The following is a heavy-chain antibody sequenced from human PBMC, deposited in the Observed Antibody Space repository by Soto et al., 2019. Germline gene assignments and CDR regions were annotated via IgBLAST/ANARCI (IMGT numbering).Heavy chain of an antibody. D-gene: IGHD1-26*01. CDR2: IYHSGIT. J-gene: IGHJ4*02. CDR1: GGSVSSETHF. Sequence: SETLSLTCAVFGGSVSSETHFWSWIRQPPGKGLEWIGYIYHSGITNSNPSLKGRLTISVDKSTNHFSLSLASVTAADTAIYSCAREDMSGTYYFDSWGQGTRVTVYS. CDR3: AREDMSGTYYFDS. V-gene: IGHV4-61*03.